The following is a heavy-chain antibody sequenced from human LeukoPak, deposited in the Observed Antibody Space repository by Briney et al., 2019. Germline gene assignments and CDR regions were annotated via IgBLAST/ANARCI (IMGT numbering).Heavy chain of an antibody. Sequence: GFLRLSCAVSGFTFSDHFLDWVRQAPGKGLEWVGRSRNKAKSYTTEYAASVKGRFTISRDDSKNSLYLQMNSLKTEDTAVYYCVRVGSVAGSDYLDYWGQGTLVTVSS. CDR2: SRNKAKSYTT. V-gene: IGHV3-72*01. D-gene: IGHD6-19*01. J-gene: IGHJ4*02. CDR1: GFTFSDHF. CDR3: VRVGSVAGSDYLDY.